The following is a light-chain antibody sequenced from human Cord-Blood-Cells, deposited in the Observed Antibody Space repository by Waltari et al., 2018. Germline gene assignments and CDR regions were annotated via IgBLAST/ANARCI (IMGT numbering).Light chain of an antibody. Sequence: QSVLTQPPSASGPPGQSVTIPCPGSSSNIGSNYVYWYQQLPGTAPKLLIYRNNQRPSGVPDRFSGSKSGTSASLAISGLRSEDEADYYCAAWDDSLSGRVFGGGTKLTVL. CDR1: SSNIGSNY. V-gene: IGLV1-47*01. CDR3: AAWDDSLSGRV. J-gene: IGLJ3*02. CDR2: RNN.